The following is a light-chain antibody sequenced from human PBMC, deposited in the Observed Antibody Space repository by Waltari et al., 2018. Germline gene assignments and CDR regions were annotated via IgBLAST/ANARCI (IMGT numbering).Light chain of an antibody. CDR3: ETWDDSLNGYV. CDR2: SNN. Sequence: QSVLTQPPSASGTPGQRVTISCSGSSSSIGSNSVNWYRQLPGAAPHLLIWSNNQRPSGVPGRFSGSKSGTSASLAISGLQSEDEADFYCETWDDSLNGYVFGTGTKVTVL. CDR1: SSSIGSNS. V-gene: IGLV1-44*01. J-gene: IGLJ1*01.